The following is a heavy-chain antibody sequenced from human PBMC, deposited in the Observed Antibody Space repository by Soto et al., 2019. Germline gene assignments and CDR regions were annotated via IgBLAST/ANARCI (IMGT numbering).Heavy chain of an antibody. D-gene: IGHD5-12*01. CDR1: GDTFNDYY. CDR3: ARESGGATATLDYYYFYMDV. J-gene: IGHJ6*03. Sequence: QVQLVQSGAEVKKPGASVTVSCRSSGDTFNDYYIHWVRQAPGQGLAWMGWINPNGGVTKYAPKFQGWVSMTRDTSIRTVYMQLSRLRSDDTAVYYCARESGGATATLDYYYFYMDVWGTGTTVTVSS. CDR2: INPNGGVT. V-gene: IGHV1-2*04.